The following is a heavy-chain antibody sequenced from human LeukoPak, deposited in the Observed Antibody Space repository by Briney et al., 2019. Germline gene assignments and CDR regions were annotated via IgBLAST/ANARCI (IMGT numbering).Heavy chain of an antibody. D-gene: IGHD6-19*01. Sequence: SETLSLTCTVSGGSIGSYYWNWIRQAPGKGLEWIGYIHYSGSTNHNSSLKSRVTISVDTSKNQYSLKLSSVAAADTAVYYCARDGVAGGFDYWGQGTLVTVSS. CDR2: IHYSGST. J-gene: IGHJ4*02. V-gene: IGHV4-59*01. CDR3: ARDGVAGGFDY. CDR1: GGSIGSYY.